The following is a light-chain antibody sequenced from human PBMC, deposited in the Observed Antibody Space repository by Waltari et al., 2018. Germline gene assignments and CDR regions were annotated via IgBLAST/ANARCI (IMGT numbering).Light chain of an antibody. Sequence: QSALTQPASVSGSPAQSITISCTGTSSDVGGYNLVSWHQQHPGKAPKLIIYEVSNRPSGVSNRFSGSKSGNTASLTISGLQAEDEADYYCTSYITTRGDWVFGGGTKLTVL. CDR3: TSYITTRGDWV. CDR2: EVS. CDR1: SSDVGGYNL. J-gene: IGLJ3*02. V-gene: IGLV2-14*01.